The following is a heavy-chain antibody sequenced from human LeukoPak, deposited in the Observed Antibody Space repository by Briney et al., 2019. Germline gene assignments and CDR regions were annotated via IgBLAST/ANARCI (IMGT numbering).Heavy chain of an antibody. CDR3: ATSRSFDH. CDR2: ISSTGNTV. CDR1: GFTFSDYY. V-gene: IGHV3-11*04. Sequence: PGGSLRLSCAASGFTFSDYYINWIRQAPGKGREWVSYISSTGNTVYYADSVKGRFTISRDNAKNSLYLQMNSLRAEDTAVYYCATSRSFDHWGQGTLVTVSS. J-gene: IGHJ4*02.